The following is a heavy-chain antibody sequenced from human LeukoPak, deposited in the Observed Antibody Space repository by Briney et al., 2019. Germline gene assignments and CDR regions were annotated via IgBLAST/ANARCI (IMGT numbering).Heavy chain of an antibody. CDR2: INTNTGNP. V-gene: IGHV7-4-1*02. CDR1: GYTFTSYA. J-gene: IGHJ6*02. D-gene: IGHD6-13*01. Sequence: ASVKVSCKASGYTFTSYAMNWVRQAPGQGLEWMGWINTNTGNPTYAQGFTGRFVFSLDTSVSTAYLQISSLKAEDTAVYYCARDYIAAAGTVGVYYYGMDVWGQGTTVTVSS. CDR3: ARDYIAAAGTVGVYYYGMDV.